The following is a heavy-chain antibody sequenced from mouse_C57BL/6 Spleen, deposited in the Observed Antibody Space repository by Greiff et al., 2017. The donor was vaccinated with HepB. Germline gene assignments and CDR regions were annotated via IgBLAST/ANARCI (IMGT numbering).Heavy chain of an antibody. V-gene: IGHV1-64*01. J-gene: IGHJ1*03. CDR2: IHPNSGST. CDR3: ARSGGSSDYWYFDV. CDR1: GYTFTSYW. D-gene: IGHD1-1*01. Sequence: QVQLKQPGAELVKPGASVKLSCKASGYTFTSYWMHWVKQRPGQGLEWIGMIHPNSGSTNYNEKFKSKATLTVDKSSSTAYMQLSSLTSEDSAVYYCARSGGSSDYWYFDVWGTGTTVTVSS.